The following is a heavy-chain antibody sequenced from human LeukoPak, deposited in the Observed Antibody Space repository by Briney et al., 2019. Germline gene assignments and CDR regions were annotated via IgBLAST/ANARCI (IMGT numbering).Heavy chain of an antibody. J-gene: IGHJ4*02. CDR2: INHSGST. CDR3: ARGVGLMVYAIGDFDY. D-gene: IGHD2-8*01. Sequence: PSETLSLTCAVYGGSFSGYYWSWIRQPPGKGLEWIGEINHSGSTNYNPSLKSRVTISVDTSKNQFSLKLSSVTAADTAVYYCARGVGLMVYAIGDFDYWGQGTLVTVSS. V-gene: IGHV4-34*01. CDR1: GGSFSGYY.